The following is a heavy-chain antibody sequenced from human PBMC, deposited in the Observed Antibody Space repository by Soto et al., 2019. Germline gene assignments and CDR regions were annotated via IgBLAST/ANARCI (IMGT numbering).Heavy chain of an antibody. V-gene: IGHV1-18*01. J-gene: IGHJ4*02. Sequence: QVQLVQSGAAVKKPGASVKVSCKASGYTFTSYGISWVRQAPGQGLEWMGWISAYNGNTNYAQKLQGRVTMTTDTSTSTDYMELRSLRSDDTAVYYCATRGAVYQGARYYFDYWGQGTLVTVSS. CDR1: GYTFTSYG. D-gene: IGHD1-26*01. CDR3: ATRGAVYQGARYYFDY. CDR2: ISAYNGNT.